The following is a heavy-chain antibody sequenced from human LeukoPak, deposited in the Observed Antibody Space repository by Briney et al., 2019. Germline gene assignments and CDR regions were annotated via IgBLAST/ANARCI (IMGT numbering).Heavy chain of an antibody. J-gene: IGHJ4*02. D-gene: IGHD3-22*01. CDR2: ISYDGSNK. Sequence: HTGGSLRLSCAASGFTFSSYGMHWVRQAPGKGLEWVAVISYDGSNKYYADSVKGRFTISRDNSKNTLYLQMNSLRAEDTAVYYCAKDSSGYSGFDYWGQGTLDTVSS. CDR1: GFTFSSYG. CDR3: AKDSSGYSGFDY. V-gene: IGHV3-30*18.